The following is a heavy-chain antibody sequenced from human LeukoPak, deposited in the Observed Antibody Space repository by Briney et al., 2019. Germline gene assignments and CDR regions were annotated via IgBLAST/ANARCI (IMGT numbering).Heavy chain of an antibody. V-gene: IGHV1-2*02. CDR2: INPNSGGT. CDR1: GYTFTSYY. CDR3: ARGGERGPGFDQSFDY. Sequence: ASVKVSCKASGYTFTSYYMHWVRQAPGQGLEWMGWINPNSGGTNYAQKFQGRGTMTRGTSISTAYMELSRLRSDDTAVYYCARGGERGPGFDQSFDYWGQGTLVTVSS. D-gene: IGHD3-10*01. J-gene: IGHJ4*02.